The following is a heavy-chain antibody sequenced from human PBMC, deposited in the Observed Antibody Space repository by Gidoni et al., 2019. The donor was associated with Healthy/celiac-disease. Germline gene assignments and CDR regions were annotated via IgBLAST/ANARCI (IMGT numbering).Heavy chain of an antibody. Sequence: QVQLVQSGAEVKKPGSSVKVSCKASGGTFRSYAISCVRQALGKGLEWMGGINTIFGTANYAQKFQGRVTITAGESRSTAYMELSSLRSEDTAVYYCARGSTTVTIRLWGQGTLVTVSS. D-gene: IGHD4-17*01. CDR3: ARGSTTVTIRL. CDR1: GGTFRSYA. V-gene: IGHV1-69*01. J-gene: IGHJ4*02. CDR2: INTIFGTA.